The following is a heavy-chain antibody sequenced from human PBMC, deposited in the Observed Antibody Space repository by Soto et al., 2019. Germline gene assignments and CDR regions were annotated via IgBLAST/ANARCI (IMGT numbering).Heavy chain of an antibody. D-gene: IGHD1-20*01. CDR3: AREVSGIQAFDY. CDR1: CGSISSGYW. V-gene: IGHV4-4*02. CDR2: ISHTGST. Sequence: QVQLQESGPGLVKPSGTLSLTCAVSCGSISSGYWWNWVRQPPGKGLEWIGEISHTGSTNYNPSLKSRVTISVDKSKNHFSRNLSSVTAADTAVYYCAREVSGIQAFDYWGQGTLVTVSS. J-gene: IGHJ4*02.